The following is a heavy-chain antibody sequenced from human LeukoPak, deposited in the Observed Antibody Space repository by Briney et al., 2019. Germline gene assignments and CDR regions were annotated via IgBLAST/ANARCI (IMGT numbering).Heavy chain of an antibody. CDR1: GFTFSSYW. CDR3: ARDLSIAAAGNLN. Sequence: GGSLRLSCAASGFTFSSYWTSWVRQAPGKGLEWVANIKQDGSEKYYVDSVKGRFTISRDNAKNSLYLQMNSLRAEDTAVYYCARDLSIAAAGNLNWGQGTLVTVSS. CDR2: IKQDGSEK. V-gene: IGHV3-7*01. J-gene: IGHJ4*02. D-gene: IGHD6-13*01.